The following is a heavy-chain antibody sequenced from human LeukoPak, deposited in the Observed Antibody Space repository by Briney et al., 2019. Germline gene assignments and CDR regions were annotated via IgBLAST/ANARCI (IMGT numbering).Heavy chain of an antibody. D-gene: IGHD6-19*01. CDR2: ISGSGGST. CDR3: VKIPVADFGY. CDR1: GFTFSSYA. V-gene: IGHV3-23*01. J-gene: IGHJ4*02. Sequence: GGSLRLSCAASGFTFSSYAMSWVRQAPGKGLEWVSAISGSGGSTYYADSVKGRFTISRDNAKNSLSLQMNSLRAEDTAVYYCVKIPVADFGYWGQGTLVTVSS.